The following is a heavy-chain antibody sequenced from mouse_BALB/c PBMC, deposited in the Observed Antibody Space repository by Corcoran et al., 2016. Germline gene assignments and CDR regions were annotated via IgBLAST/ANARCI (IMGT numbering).Heavy chain of an antibody. V-gene: IGHV8-8*01. Sequence: QVTLKESGPGILQPSQTLSLTCSFSGFSLSTSGMGVGWIRQPSGKGLEWLAHIWWDDDKRYNPALKSRLTISKDTSSNQVFLKIASVDTADTATYYCARIMGLTGTPFAYWGQGTLVTVSA. CDR1: GFSLSTSGMG. CDR2: IWWDDDK. CDR3: ARIMGLTGTPFAY. D-gene: IGHD4-1*01. J-gene: IGHJ3*01.